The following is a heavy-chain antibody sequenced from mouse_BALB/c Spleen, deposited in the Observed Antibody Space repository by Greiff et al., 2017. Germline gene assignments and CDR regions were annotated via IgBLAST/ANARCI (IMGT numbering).Heavy chain of an antibody. D-gene: IGHD1-2*01. CDR3: ASITTAPAWFAY. Sequence: QVQLQQSGAELARPGASVKMSCKASGYTFTSYTMHWVKQRPGQGLEWIGYINPSSGYTNYNQKFKDKATLTADKSSSTAYMQLSSLTSEDSAVYYCASITTAPAWFAYWGQGTLVTVSA. V-gene: IGHV1-4*01. CDR2: INPSSGYT. CDR1: GYTFTSYT. J-gene: IGHJ3*01.